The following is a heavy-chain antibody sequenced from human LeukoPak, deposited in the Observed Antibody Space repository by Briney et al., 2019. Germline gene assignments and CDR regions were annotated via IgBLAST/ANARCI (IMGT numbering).Heavy chain of an antibody. CDR1: GFTFSSYA. D-gene: IGHD1-26*01. CDR2: ISGSGGST. CDR3: AKHTGKVASRIDHEFDY. J-gene: IGHJ4*02. V-gene: IGHV3-23*01. Sequence: GGSLRLSCAASGFTFSSYAMSWVRQAPGKGLEWVSAISGSGGSTYYADSVKGRFTISRDNSKNTLYLQMNSLRAEDTAVYYCAKHTGKVASRIDHEFDYWGQGTLVTVSS.